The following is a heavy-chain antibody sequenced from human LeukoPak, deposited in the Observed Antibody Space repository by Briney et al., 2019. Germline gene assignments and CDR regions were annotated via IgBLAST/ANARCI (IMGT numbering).Heavy chain of an antibody. CDR2: ISSSGSTI. CDR3: ARDADIVVVPAAIDY. J-gene: IGHJ4*02. Sequence: SGGSLRLSCAASGFTFSSYWMHWIRQAPGKGLEWVSYISSSGSTIYYADSVKGRFTISRDNAKNSLYLQMNSLRAEDTAVYYCARDADIVVVPAAIDYWGQGTLVTVSS. V-gene: IGHV3-11*01. D-gene: IGHD2-2*01. CDR1: GFTFSSYW.